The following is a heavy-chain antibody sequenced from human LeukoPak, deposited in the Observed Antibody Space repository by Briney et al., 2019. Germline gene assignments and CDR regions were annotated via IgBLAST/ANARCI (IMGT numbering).Heavy chain of an antibody. Sequence: ASVKVSCKASGYTFTSYGISWVRRAPGQGLEWMGWISAYNGNTNYAQKLQGRVTMTTDTSTSTAYMELRSLRSDDTAVYYCAREVVTAIQYYFDYWGQGTLVTVSS. D-gene: IGHD2-21*02. J-gene: IGHJ4*02. CDR3: AREVVTAIQYYFDY. CDR2: ISAYNGNT. CDR1: GYTFTSYG. V-gene: IGHV1-18*01.